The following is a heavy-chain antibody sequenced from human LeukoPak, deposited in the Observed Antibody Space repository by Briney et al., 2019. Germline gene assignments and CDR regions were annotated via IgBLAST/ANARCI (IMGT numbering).Heavy chain of an antibody. Sequence: GGSLRLSCVASGFTFSTYSMTWVRQAPGRGLEWVSSISGSSDNIVYADSVKGRFTLSRDNAKKSLYLQMNGLRAEDTAVYFCARWGNDYSQFDSWGQGTLVTVSS. CDR1: GFTFSTYS. CDR3: ARWGNDYSQFDS. D-gene: IGHD4-11*01. V-gene: IGHV3-21*01. CDR2: ISGSSDNI. J-gene: IGHJ4*02.